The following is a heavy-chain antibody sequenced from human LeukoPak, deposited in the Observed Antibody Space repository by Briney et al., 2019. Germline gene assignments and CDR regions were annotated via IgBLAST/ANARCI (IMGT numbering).Heavy chain of an antibody. CDR1: GGSISSGGYS. V-gene: IGHV4-30-4*07. CDR2: IYYSGST. D-gene: IGHD3-10*01. Sequence: KPSETLSLTCAVSGGSISSGGYSWSWIRQPPGKGLEWIGYIYYSGSTYYNPSLKSRVTISVDTSKNQFSLKLSSVTAADTAVYYCARDSRGVLWFGESNWFDPWGQGTLVTVSS. CDR3: ARDSRGVLWFGESNWFDP. J-gene: IGHJ5*02.